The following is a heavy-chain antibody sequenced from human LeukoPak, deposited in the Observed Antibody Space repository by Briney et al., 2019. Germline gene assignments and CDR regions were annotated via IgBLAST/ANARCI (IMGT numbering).Heavy chain of an antibody. Sequence: SETLSLTCTVSGGSISSYYWSWIRQPPGKGLEWIGYIYYSGSTNYNPSLKSRVTISVDTSKNQFSLKLSSVTAADTAVYYCANYYDSSGYSGPLYGMDVWGRGTTVTVSS. D-gene: IGHD3-22*01. CDR3: ANYYDSSGYSGPLYGMDV. CDR1: GGSISSYY. J-gene: IGHJ6*02. CDR2: IYYSGST. V-gene: IGHV4-59*01.